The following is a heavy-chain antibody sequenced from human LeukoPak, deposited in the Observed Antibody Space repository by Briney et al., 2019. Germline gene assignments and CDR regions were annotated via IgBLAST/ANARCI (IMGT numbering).Heavy chain of an antibody. V-gene: IGHV3-53*01. CDR1: GFTVSSIY. CDR2: IYSDGNT. CDR3: AGDTHSSSWYDH. D-gene: IGHD6-19*01. J-gene: IGHJ5*02. Sequence: GGSLRLSCAVSGFTVSSIYMSWVRQAPGKGLEWVSFIYSDGNTYYADSVKGRFTLSRDSSRNALYLQMNSLRVDDTAVYYCAGDTHSSSWYDHWGQGTLVTVSS.